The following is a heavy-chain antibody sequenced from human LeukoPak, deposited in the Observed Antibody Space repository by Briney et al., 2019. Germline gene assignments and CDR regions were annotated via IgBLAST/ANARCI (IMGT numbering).Heavy chain of an antibody. CDR2: IFQSGSP. CDR1: GGPISSGGYS. J-gene: IGHJ3*01. D-gene: IGHD1-26*01. V-gene: IGHV4-30-2*01. Sequence: PSETLFLTCAVSGGPISSGGYSWTWIRQPPGKGLEWIGYIFQSGSPSYNPSLRSRVTISVDTSRNHFSLELISVAAADTAMYYCARDRAGLGLLDFWGQGTMVTVSS. CDR3: ARDRAGLGLLDF.